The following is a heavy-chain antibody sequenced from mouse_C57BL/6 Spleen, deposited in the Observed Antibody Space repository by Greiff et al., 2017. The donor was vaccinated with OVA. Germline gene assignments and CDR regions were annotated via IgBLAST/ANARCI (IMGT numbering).Heavy chain of an antibody. Sequence: QVQLQQSGAELVRPGTSVKVSCKASGYAFTNYLIEWVKQRPGQGLEWIGVINPGSGGTYYNEKFKGKATLTADKSSSTAYMQLSSLTSEDSAVYVCARRGYYSNFFDYWGQGTTLTVSS. CDR3: ARRGYYSNFFDY. CDR1: GYAFTNYL. D-gene: IGHD2-5*01. V-gene: IGHV1-54*01. CDR2: INPGSGGT. J-gene: IGHJ2*01.